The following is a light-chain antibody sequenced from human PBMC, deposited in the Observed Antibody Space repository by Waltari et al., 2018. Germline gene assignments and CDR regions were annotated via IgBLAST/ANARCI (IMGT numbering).Light chain of an antibody. J-gene: IGLJ1*01. CDR3: SSYTSTGAFV. V-gene: IGLV2-14*01. CDR1: RSDVGGYKY. Sequence: SALTQPAAVSGSPGQPITISCTGTRSDVGGYKYVSWYQQKPGRAPKLMLYEVNNRPSGVSTRFSGSKSGNTASLTISGLQADDEADYFCSSYTSTGAFVFGTGTTMTVL. CDR2: EVN.